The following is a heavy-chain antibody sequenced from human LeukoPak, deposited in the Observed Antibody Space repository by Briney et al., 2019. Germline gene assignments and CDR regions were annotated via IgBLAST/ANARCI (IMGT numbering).Heavy chain of an antibody. D-gene: IGHD4-17*01. CDR1: GGSFSGYY. Sequence: PSETLSLTCAVNGGSFSGYYWSWIRQPPGKGLEWIGEINHSGSTNYNPSLKSRVTISVDTSKNQFSLKLSSVTAADTAVYYCARHVGDYADAFDIWGQGTMVTVSS. J-gene: IGHJ3*02. CDR3: ARHVGDYADAFDI. CDR2: INHSGST. V-gene: IGHV4-34*01.